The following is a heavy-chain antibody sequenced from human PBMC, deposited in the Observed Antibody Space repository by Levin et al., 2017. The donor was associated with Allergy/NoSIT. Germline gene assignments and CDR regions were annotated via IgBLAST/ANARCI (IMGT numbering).Heavy chain of an antibody. CDR1: GGSISSSSYY. CDR3: ARRVVPAAPTDY. V-gene: IGHV4-39*01. CDR2: IYYTGST. D-gene: IGHD2-2*01. Sequence: GSLRLSCTVSGGSISSSSYYWGWIRQPPGKGLEWIGSIYYTGSTYYNPSLKSRVTISVDTSKNQFSLKVRSVTAADTAVYYCARRVVPAAPTDYWGQGTLVTV. J-gene: IGHJ4*02.